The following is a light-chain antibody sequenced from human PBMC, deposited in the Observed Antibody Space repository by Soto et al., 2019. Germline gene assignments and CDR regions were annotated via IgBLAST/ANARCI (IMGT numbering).Light chain of an antibody. J-gene: IGKJ4*01. CDR1: QSISSNY. CDR2: GAS. CDR3: HQYGSSPLT. V-gene: IGKV3-20*01. Sequence: EIVFTQSPVTLSLSPGERATLSCRASQSISSNYLAWYQQKPGQAPRVLIHGASSRATGIPDRFSGSGSGTDFTLTISRLEPEDFAMYYCHQYGSSPLTFGGGTKVDIK.